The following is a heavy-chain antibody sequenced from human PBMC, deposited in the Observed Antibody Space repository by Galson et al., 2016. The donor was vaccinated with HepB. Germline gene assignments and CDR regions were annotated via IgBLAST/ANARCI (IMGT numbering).Heavy chain of an antibody. V-gene: IGHV4-39*01. CDR1: GGSISSTSYY. CDR2: IYFSGST. D-gene: IGHD3-10*01. CDR3: AGQGGGEGVGLGN. Sequence: ETLSLTCTVSGGSISSTSYYWGWIRQPPGKGLEWIGSIYFSGSTYFNPSLKSRVTISVDTSKNQFSLKLSSVTATGKAVYYCAGQGGGEGVGLGNWGPGNLVTV. J-gene: IGHJ4*02.